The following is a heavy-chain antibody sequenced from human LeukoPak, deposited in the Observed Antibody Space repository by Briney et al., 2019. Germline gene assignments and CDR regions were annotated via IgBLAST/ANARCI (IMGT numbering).Heavy chain of an antibody. CDR3: ARVARVSRYFDL. J-gene: IGHJ2*01. D-gene: IGHD2-8*01. CDR1: GGSFSGYY. V-gene: IGHV4-34*01. Sequence: SETLSLTCAVYGGSFSGYYWSWIRQPPGKGLEWIGEINHSGSTNYNPSLKSRVTISVDTSKNQFSLKLSSVTAADTAVYYCARVARVSRYFDLWGRGTLVTVSS. CDR2: INHSGST.